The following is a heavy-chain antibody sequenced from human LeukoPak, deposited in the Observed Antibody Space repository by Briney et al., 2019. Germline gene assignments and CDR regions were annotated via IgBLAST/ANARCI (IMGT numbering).Heavy chain of an antibody. CDR1: GGSLSSYY. CDR2: TYYRGST. CDR3: ARGDFDASGYSVPFDY. Sequence: SETLSLTCTVSGGSLSSYYWSWVRQPPGKGLEWIGYTYYRGSTNYNPSLKSRVTISVDTSKNQFSLKLSSVTAADSAIYFCARGDFDASGYSVPFDYWGQGALVTVSS. D-gene: IGHD3-22*01. J-gene: IGHJ4*02. V-gene: IGHV4-59*01.